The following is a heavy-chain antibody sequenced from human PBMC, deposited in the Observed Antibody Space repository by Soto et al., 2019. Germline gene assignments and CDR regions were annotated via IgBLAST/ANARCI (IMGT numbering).Heavy chain of an antibody. D-gene: IGHD2-15*01. CDR3: AYLPCSGGSCYWFSYSGMDV. CDR1: GFSLSTSGVG. CDR2: IYWDADK. V-gene: IGHV2-5*02. J-gene: IGHJ6*02. Sequence: QITLKESGPTLVKPTQTLTLTCTFSGFSLSTSGVGVAWIRQPPGKALVCVAIIYWDADKRYRPSLETRLTATQDTSKNQVVVSTTNMDSVDTATYYCAYLPCSGGSCYWFSYSGMDVWGQGTTVTVSS.